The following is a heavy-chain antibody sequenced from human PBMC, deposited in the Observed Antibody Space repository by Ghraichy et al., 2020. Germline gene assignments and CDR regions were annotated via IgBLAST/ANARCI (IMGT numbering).Heavy chain of an antibody. V-gene: IGHV3-23*01. CDR2: ISGSGVST. CDR3: VKDALSWEDPRFDP. D-gene: IGHD1-26*01. J-gene: IGHJ5*02. CDR1: GFTFSAYG. Sequence: GGSLRLSCATSGFTFSAYGMSWVRQAPGKGLEWVSGISGSGVSTYYADSVKGRFIISRDKSKNKLYLQMHSLRAEDTAVYYCVKDALSWEDPRFDPWGQGTLVTVSS.